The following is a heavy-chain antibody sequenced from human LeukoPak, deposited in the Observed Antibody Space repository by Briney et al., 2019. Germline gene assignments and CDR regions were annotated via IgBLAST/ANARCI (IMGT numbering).Heavy chain of an antibody. CDR3: ARDRGTVTTYIHDY. CDR2: IKQDGSEK. V-gene: IGHV3-7*01. D-gene: IGHD4-11*01. Sequence: GGSLGLSCAASGFTFSSYWMSWVRQAPGKGLEWVANIKQDGSEKYYVDSVKGRFTISRDNAKNSLYLQMNSLRAEDTAVYYCARDRGTVTTYIHDYWGQGTLVTVSS. CDR1: GFTFSSYW. J-gene: IGHJ4*02.